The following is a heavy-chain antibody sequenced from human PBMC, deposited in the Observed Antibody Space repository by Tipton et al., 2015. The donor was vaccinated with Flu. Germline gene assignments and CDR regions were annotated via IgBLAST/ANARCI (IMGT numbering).Heavy chain of an antibody. V-gene: IGHV4-38-2*01. CDR1: GDSISSDFC. CDR2: VSRTGSA. Sequence: TLSLTCAVSGDSISSDFCWGWIRQFPGKGLEWIGTVSRTGSAIYNPSLKSRVTISVDTSKNQSSLKLSSVTAADTAVYYCARGDGYNFDYWGQGTLVTVSS. J-gene: IGHJ4*02. CDR3: ARGDGYNFDY. D-gene: IGHD5-24*01.